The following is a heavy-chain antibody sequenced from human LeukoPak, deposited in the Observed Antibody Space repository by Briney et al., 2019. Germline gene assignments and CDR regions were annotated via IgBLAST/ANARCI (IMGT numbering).Heavy chain of an antibody. CDR3: AIHDPDGLDM. V-gene: IGHV5-51*01. CDR2: IYPGDSDT. CDR1: GYSFSNYW. J-gene: IGHJ3*02. Sequence: GESLKISCKGSGYSFSNYWIGWVRQKPGRGLEWMGIIYPGDSDTRYSPSFQGQVTISADKSISTAYLQWTSLKASDSAMYYCAIHDPDGLDMWGQGTMVTASS.